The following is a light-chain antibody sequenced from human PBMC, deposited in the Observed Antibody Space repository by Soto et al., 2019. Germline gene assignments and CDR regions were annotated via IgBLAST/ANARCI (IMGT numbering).Light chain of an antibody. V-gene: IGKV1D-12*01. CDR2: GAS. Sequence: DIQMTQSPSSVSASVGDRVTITCRASQGISSWLAWYQQKPGKAPNLLIYGASSLQRGIPSRFSGSGSETEFTLTISSLQPEDFATYYCQQADSFPITFGQGTRVEIK. CDR3: QQADSFPIT. J-gene: IGKJ5*01. CDR1: QGISSW.